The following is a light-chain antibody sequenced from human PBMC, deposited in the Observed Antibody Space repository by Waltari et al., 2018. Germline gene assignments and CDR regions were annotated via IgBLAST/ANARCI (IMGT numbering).Light chain of an antibody. Sequence: QSALTQPRSVSGSPGQSVTISCAGTSTDVGNYNYVSWYQRHPGKAPNLMINDVNKRPAGVPDRFCGSKSGITASLTISGLQTEDEADYYCCSYAGSYTWGFGGGTKLTVL. J-gene: IGLJ3*02. CDR3: CSYAGSYTWG. CDR1: STDVGNYNY. V-gene: IGLV2-11*01. CDR2: DVN.